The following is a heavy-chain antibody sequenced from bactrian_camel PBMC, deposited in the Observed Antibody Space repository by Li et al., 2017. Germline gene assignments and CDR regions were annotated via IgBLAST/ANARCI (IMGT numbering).Heavy chain of an antibody. CDR1: GPTYDRNC. CDR2: IATGGTGRS. D-gene: IGHD3*01. J-gene: IGHJ4*01. Sequence: HVQLVESGGGSVQPGGSLRLSCAASGPTYDRNCVGWFRQAPGQAREGVAAIATGGTGRSYYADSVKGRFTASHDNGKKILYLQADSMNPEDTAMYYCAAAALGTFYGWRDTRSYESWGRGPRSPSP. V-gene: IGHV3S1*01.